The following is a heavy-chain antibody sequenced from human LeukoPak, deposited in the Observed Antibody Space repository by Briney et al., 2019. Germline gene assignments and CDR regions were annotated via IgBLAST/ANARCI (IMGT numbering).Heavy chain of an antibody. J-gene: IGHJ4*02. CDR2: INPNSGGT. CDR1: GYTFAGYY. D-gene: IGHD5-12*01. CDR3: ASLKGGYDYSDY. V-gene: IGHV1-2*02. Sequence: ASVKVSCKASGYTFAGYYMHWVRQAPGQGLEWMGWINPNSGGTNYAQKFQGRVTMTRDTSISTAYMELSRLRSDDTAVYYCASLKGGYDYSDYWGQGTLVTVSS.